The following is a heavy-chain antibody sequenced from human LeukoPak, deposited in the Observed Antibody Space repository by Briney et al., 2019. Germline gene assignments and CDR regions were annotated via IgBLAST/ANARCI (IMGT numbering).Heavy chain of an antibody. J-gene: IGHJ6*02. CDR2: IIPIFGTA. V-gene: IGHV1-69*13. CDR3: ARDLGKYCSSTSCYYYGMDV. CDR1: GGTFSSYA. Sequence: APVKVSCKASGGTFSSYAISWVRQAPGQGLEWMGGIIPIFGTANYAQKFQGRVTITADESTSTAYMELSSLRSEDTAVYYCARDLGKYCSSTSCYYYGMDVWGQGTTVTVSS. D-gene: IGHD2-2*01.